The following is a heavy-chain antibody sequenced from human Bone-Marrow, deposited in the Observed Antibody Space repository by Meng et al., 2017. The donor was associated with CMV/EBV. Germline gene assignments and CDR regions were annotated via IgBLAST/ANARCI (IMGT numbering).Heavy chain of an antibody. CDR3: ARDRRVSFGGLVDAFDI. V-gene: IGHV3-33*01. Sequence: GESLKISCSASGFTFSTFGIHWVRQAPGKGLEWVAVIWYDGRKKYYADSVKGRFTISRDNSKNTLYLQMNSLRAEDTAVYYCARDRRVSFGGLVDAFDIWGRGTMVTVSS. CDR1: GFTFSTFG. J-gene: IGHJ3*02. D-gene: IGHD3-10*01. CDR2: IWYDGRKK.